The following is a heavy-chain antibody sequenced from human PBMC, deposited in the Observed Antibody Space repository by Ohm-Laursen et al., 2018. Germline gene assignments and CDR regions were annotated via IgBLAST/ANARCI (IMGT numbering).Heavy chain of an antibody. CDR1: GFTFSSYA. J-gene: IGHJ4*02. D-gene: IGHD4-11*01. CDR2: ISGSGGST. V-gene: IGHV3-23*01. Sequence: SLRLSCTASGFTFSSYAMSWVRHAPGKGLEWVSAISGSGGSTYYADSVKGRFTISRDNSKNTLYLQMNSLSAEDTAVYYCATLQQNRDYWGQGTLVTVSS. CDR3: ATLQQNRDY.